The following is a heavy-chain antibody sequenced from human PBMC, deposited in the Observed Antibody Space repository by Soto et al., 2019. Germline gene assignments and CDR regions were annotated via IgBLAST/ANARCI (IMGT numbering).Heavy chain of an antibody. CDR2: ISYDGSNK. CDR3: AKEIVLAAHPYYYYYGMDV. Sequence: PGGSLRLSCAASGFTFSSYGMHWVRQAPGKGLEWVAVISYDGSNKYYADSVKGRFTISRDNSKNTLYLQMNSLRAEDTAVYYCAKEIVLAAHPYYYYYGMDVWGQGTTVTGSS. V-gene: IGHV3-30*18. D-gene: IGHD2-2*01. J-gene: IGHJ6*02. CDR1: GFTFSSYG.